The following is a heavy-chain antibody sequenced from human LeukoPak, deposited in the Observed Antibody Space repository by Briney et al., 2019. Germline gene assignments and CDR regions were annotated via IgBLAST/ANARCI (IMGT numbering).Heavy chain of an antibody. CDR1: GFTFSNHC. V-gene: IGHV3-7*01. Sequence: PAGSLRLSCAASGFTFSNHCMTWVRQAPGKGLEWVANIKQHGSEKDYMNSVKCRFTISRDIDKNELYLQMNSMTAEDAAVYFYASVHVLAFDYGGQGTLVTVSS. CDR2: IKQHGSEK. CDR3: ASVHVLAFDY. J-gene: IGHJ4*02. D-gene: IGHD2-8*02.